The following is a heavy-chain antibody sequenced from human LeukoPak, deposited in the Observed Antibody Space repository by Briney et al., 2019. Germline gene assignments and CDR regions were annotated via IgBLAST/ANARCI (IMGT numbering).Heavy chain of an antibody. Sequence: SETLSLTCTVSGGSISSYYWSWIRQPPGKGLEWIGYIYYSGSTNYNPSLKSRVTISVDTSKNQFSLKLSSVTAADTAVYYCVRGGDLYYYDSSGPPVGWFDPWGQGTLVTVSS. V-gene: IGHV4-59*01. D-gene: IGHD3-22*01. CDR1: GGSISSYY. J-gene: IGHJ5*02. CDR3: VRGGDLYYYDSSGPPVGWFDP. CDR2: IYYSGST.